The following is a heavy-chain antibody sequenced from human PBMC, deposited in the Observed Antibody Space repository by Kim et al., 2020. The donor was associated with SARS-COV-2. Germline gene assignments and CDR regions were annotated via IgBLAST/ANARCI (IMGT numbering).Heavy chain of an antibody. V-gene: IGHV3-49*03. CDR1: GFTFGDYA. J-gene: IGHJ4*02. D-gene: IGHD6-19*01. CDR2: IRSKAYGGTT. Sequence: GGSLRLSCTASGFTFGDYAMSWFRQAPGKGLEWVGFIRSKAYGGTTEYAASVKGRFTISRDDSKSIAYLQMNSLKTEDTAVYYCTRDGIGQWLPYFDYWGQGTLVTVSS. CDR3: TRDGIGQWLPYFDY.